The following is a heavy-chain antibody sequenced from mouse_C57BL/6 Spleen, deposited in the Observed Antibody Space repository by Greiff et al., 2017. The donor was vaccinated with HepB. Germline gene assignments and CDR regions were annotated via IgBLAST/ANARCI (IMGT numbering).Heavy chain of an antibody. CDR3: ARELGRGFFLDY. CDR1: GFTFSSYA. D-gene: IGHD4-1*01. V-gene: IGHV5-4*01. Sequence: EVKLVESGGGLVKPGGSLKLSCAASGFTFSSYAMSWVRQTPEKRLEWVATISDGGSYTYYPDNVKGRFTISRDNAKNNLYLQMSHLKSEDTAMYYCARELGRGFFLDYWGQGTTLTVSS. J-gene: IGHJ2*01. CDR2: ISDGGSYT.